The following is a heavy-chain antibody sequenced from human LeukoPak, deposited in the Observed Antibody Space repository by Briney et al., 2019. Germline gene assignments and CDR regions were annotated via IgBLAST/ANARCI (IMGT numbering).Heavy chain of an antibody. CDR2: INYKGGTT. CDR1: GWTLISFS. V-gene: IGHV3-64*02. Sequence: GGSLTLTCAGCGWTLISFSRHWVRQSAGRGLEYVSAINYKGGTTYYAGSVKGRFPISRDNSKNTLYLQRASLRDEDMAVYYCARVGPETAFDYWGKGTLVTVSS. J-gene: IGHJ4*02. D-gene: IGHD1-14*01. CDR3: ARVGPETAFDY.